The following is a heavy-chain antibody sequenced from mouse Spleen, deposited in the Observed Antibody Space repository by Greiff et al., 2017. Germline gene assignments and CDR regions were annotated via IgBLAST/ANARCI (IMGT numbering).Heavy chain of an antibody. CDR1: GFTFSDAW. D-gene: IGHD2-1*01. Sequence: EVKLVESGGGLVQPGGSMKLSCAASGFTFSDAWMDWVRQSSEKGPEWVAEIRNKANNHATYYAESVKGRFTISRDDSKSSVYLQMNSLRAEDTGIYYCTPDLLWYAMDYWGQGTSVTVSS. V-gene: IGHV6-6*01. CDR2: IRNKANNHAT. CDR3: TPDLLWYAMDY. J-gene: IGHJ4*01.